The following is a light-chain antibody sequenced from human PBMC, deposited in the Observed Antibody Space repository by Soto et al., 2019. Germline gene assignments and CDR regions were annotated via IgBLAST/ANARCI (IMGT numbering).Light chain of an antibody. CDR1: QSVSSW. J-gene: IGKJ1*01. V-gene: IGKV1-5*03. CDR2: KAS. CDR3: HQYNSYRT. Sequence: DIQMTQSPSTLSASVGDRVTITCRASQSVSSWLAWYQQKPGKAPKVLIYKASSLESGVPSRFSGSGSGTEFTLTISSLQPDDFATYYCHQYNSYRTFGQGTKVDSK.